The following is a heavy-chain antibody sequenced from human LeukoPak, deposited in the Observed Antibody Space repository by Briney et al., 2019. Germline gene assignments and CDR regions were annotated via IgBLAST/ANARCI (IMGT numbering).Heavy chain of an antibody. CDR3: ARAAGATRPSGY. J-gene: IGHJ4*02. Sequence: GGSLRLSCAASGFTFSSYWMHWVRQAPGKGLVWVSRINTDGSSTSYADSVKGRFTISRDNAKNTLYLQMNSLRAEDTAVYYCARAAGATRPSGYWGQGILVTVSS. CDR2: INTDGSST. D-gene: IGHD1-26*01. V-gene: IGHV3-74*01. CDR1: GFTFSSYW.